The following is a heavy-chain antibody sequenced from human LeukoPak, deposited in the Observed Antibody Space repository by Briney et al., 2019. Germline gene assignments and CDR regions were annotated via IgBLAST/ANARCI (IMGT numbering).Heavy chain of an antibody. J-gene: IGHJ4*02. D-gene: IGHD3-22*01. CDR1: GGSISSSNYY. Sequence: SETLSLTCTVSGGSISSSNYYWSWIRQPPGKGLELIGYFYYTGSTTYIPSLKSRVTISVDTSKNQFSLNLSSVTAADTAVYYCARDRGTDDSSGYFTYWGQGILVTVSS. CDR3: ARDRGTDDSSGYFTY. V-gene: IGHV4-61*01. CDR2: FYYTGST.